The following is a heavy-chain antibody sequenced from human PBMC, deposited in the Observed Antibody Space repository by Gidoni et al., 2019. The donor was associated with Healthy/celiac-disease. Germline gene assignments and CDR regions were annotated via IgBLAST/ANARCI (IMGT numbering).Heavy chain of an antibody. CDR3: AREIAAAGTRWFDP. CDR1: GGSFSGYY. Sequence: QVQLQQWGAGLLKPSVTLSLTCAVYGGSFSGYYWSWIRQPPGKGLEWIGEFNQSGSTNYNPSRKSRVTRSVDTSKNQFSLKLSSVTAADTAVYYCAREIAAAGTRWFDPWGQGTLVTVSS. CDR2: FNQSGST. D-gene: IGHD6-13*01. J-gene: IGHJ5*02. V-gene: IGHV4-34*01.